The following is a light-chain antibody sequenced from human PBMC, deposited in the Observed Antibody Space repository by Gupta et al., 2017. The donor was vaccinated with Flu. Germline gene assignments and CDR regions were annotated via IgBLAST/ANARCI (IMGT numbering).Light chain of an antibody. CDR2: GAS. J-gene: IGKJ2*01. CDR1: QSISSN. V-gene: IGKV3-15*01. CDR3: QQYDYWHT. Sequence: PGERATLSCRASQSISSNLAWYQQKPGQAPRLLIYGASTRATGIPATFSGSGSGTEFTLTISSLQSEDVAVYYCQQYDYWHTFGQGTKLEIK.